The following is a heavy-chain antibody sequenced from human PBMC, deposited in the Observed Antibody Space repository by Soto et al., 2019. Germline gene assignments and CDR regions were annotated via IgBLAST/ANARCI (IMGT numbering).Heavy chain of an antibody. CDR2: ISPSGGST. D-gene: IGHD3-9*01. CDR3: ARDQRIYVSVTGFFFRRCFDR. V-gene: IGHV1-46*03. CDR1: GYSYTSNY. J-gene: IGHJ5*02. Sequence: TAVTVSCEESGYSYTSNYRHWVRQAPGQGREWMGIISPSGGSTSYAQKFQGRVTMTRDTSTSTVYMQLSSLISDDAAVYDCARDQRIYVSVTGFFFRRCFDRWGQGTPVNVSS.